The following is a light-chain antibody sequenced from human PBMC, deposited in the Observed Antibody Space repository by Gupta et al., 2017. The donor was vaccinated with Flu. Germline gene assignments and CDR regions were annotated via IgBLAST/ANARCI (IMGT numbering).Light chain of an antibody. J-gene: IGKJ3*01. CDR2: GGS. CDR1: QSLSSSTY. V-gene: IGKV3-20*01. CDR3: QQDDTSPLT. Sequence: TLSLSPGERATLSCRASQSLSSSTYFAWYQQKPGQAPRLLIYGGSSRASGTPDRFSGSGSGTDFTLTISRLEPEDFAVYYCQQDDTSPLTFGPGTKVDV.